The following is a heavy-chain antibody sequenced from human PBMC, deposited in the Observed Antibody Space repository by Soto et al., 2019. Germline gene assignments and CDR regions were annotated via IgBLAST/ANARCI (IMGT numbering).Heavy chain of an antibody. CDR2: ISRFSDRT. J-gene: IGHJ4*02. V-gene: IGHV3-21*06. Sequence: PGGSLRLSCSASGFNFNSYTTNWVRQAPGKGLEWVSSISRFSDRTYYADSVKGRFAIFRANAENSVYLQVNSLRAEDTAVYYCATYGGFRFDYWGQGTLVTVSS. CDR1: GFNFNSYT. CDR3: ATYGGFRFDY. D-gene: IGHD3-10*01.